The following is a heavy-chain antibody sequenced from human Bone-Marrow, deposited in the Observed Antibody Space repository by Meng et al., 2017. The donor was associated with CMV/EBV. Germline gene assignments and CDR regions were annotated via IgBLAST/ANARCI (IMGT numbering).Heavy chain of an antibody. CDR1: GFTISSYG. J-gene: IGHJ4*02. V-gene: IGHV3-30*02. D-gene: IGHD3-10*01. CDR3: GFYGSGTYVFDY. Sequence: GESLKISCAASGFTISSYGMHWVRQAPGKGLEWVAFIGSDGNDEYNGGFVKGRFTISRDNSKNTVYLQMNGLRNADTAVYFCGFYGSGTYVFDYWGQGTLVTVSS. CDR2: IGSDGNDE.